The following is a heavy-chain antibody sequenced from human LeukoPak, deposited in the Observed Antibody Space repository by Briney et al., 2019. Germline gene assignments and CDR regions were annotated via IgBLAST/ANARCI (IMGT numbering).Heavy chain of an antibody. Sequence: SVKVSCKASGFTFTSSAMQWVRQARGQRLEWIGWIVVGSGNTNYAQKFQERVTITRDMSTSTDYMELSSLRSEDTAVYYCAAETDDYGDTNAFDIWGQGTMVTVSS. J-gene: IGHJ3*02. CDR3: AAETDDYGDTNAFDI. CDR2: IVVGSGNT. V-gene: IGHV1-58*02. CDR1: GFTFTSSA. D-gene: IGHD4-17*01.